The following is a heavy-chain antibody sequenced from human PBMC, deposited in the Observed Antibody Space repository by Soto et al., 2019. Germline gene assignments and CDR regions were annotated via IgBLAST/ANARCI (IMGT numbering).Heavy chain of an antibody. CDR2: INPSGGST. V-gene: IGHV1-46*01. CDR1: GYTFTSYY. Sequence: QVQLVQSGAEVKKPGASVKVSCKASGYTFTSYYMHLVRQAPGQGLEWMGIINPSGGSTTYAQKFQGRVTMTRDTSTSTVYMELSSLSSEDTAVYYCARDMVGANGCWGQGTLVTVSS. CDR3: ARDMVGANGC. D-gene: IGHD1-26*01. J-gene: IGHJ4*02.